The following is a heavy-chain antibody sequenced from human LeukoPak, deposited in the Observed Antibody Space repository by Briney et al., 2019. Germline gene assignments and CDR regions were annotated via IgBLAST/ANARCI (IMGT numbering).Heavy chain of an antibody. V-gene: IGHV3-30*04. Sequence: GRSLRLSCAASGFTFSSYAMHWVRQAPGKGLEWVAVISYDGSNKYYADSVKGRFTISRDNSKNTLYLQMNSLRAEDTAVYYCARYGRELLKSFVYWGQGTLVTVSS. CDR3: ARYGRELLKSFVY. J-gene: IGHJ4*02. CDR2: ISYDGSNK. D-gene: IGHD2-15*01. CDR1: GFTFSSYA.